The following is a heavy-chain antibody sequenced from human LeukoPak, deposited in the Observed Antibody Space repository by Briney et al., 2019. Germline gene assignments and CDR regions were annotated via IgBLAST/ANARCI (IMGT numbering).Heavy chain of an antibody. J-gene: IGHJ4*02. V-gene: IGHV4-39*07. Sequence: KPSETLSLTCTVSGGSISSSSYYWGWIRQPPGRGLEWIGSIYYSGSTYYNPSLKSRVTISVDTSKNQFSLKLSSVTAADTAVYYCARRGYSGYGSFDYWGQGTLVTVSS. CDR2: IYYSGST. D-gene: IGHD5-12*01. CDR3: ARRGYSGYGSFDY. CDR1: GGSISSSSYY.